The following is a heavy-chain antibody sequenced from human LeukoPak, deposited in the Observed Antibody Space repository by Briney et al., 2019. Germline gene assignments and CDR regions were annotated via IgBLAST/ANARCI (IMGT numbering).Heavy chain of an antibody. Sequence: GRSLRLSCSASGFAFSNYGVHWVRQAPGKGLEWVAVIWYDGSYKYYADSVKGRFTISRDNSKNTLYLQMNSLRAEDTAVYYCAREYFYDSSGYSDAFDIWGQGTVVTVSS. D-gene: IGHD3-22*01. CDR1: GFAFSNYG. CDR3: AREYFYDSSGYSDAFDI. CDR2: IWYDGSYK. V-gene: IGHV3-33*01. J-gene: IGHJ3*02.